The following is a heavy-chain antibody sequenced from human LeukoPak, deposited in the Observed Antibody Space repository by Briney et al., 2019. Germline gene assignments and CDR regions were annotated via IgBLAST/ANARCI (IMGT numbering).Heavy chain of an antibody. J-gene: IGHJ4*02. CDR1: GGTFSSYA. V-gene: IGHV1-69*04. Sequence: SVKVSCKASGGTFSSYAISWVRQAPGQGLEWMGRIIPIHGIANYAQKFQGRVTITADKATSTAYRVLSSLRSEDTAVYYCARERAGIAAAGNFDYWGQGTLVTVSS. D-gene: IGHD6-13*01. CDR3: ARERAGIAAAGNFDY. CDR2: IIPIHGIA.